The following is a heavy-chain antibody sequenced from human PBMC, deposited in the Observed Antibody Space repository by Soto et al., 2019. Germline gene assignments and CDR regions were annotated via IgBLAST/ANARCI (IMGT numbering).Heavy chain of an antibody. V-gene: IGHV4-59*01. CDR3: ARETDGAFDI. D-gene: IGHD2-21*02. CDR2: IYYSGST. CDR1: GGSISSYY. J-gene: IGHJ3*02. Sequence: SETLSLTCTVSGGSISSYYWSWIRQPPGKGLEWIGYIYYSGSTNYNPSLKSRVTISVDTSKNQFSLKLSSVTAADTAVYYCARETDGAFDIWGQGTMVTVSS.